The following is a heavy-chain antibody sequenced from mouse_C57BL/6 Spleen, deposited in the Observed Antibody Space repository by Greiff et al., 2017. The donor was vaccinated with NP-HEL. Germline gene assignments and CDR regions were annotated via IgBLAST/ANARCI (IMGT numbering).Heavy chain of an antibody. D-gene: IGHD2-1*01. CDR1: GYTFTSYW. J-gene: IGHJ1*03. CDR2: IYPGNSDT. CDR3: TNDCNYVDPRYFDV. Sequence: VQLQQSGTVLARPGASVKMSCKTSGYTFTSYWTHWVKQRPGQGLEWIGAIYPGNSDTSYNQKFKGKAKLTAVTSASTAYMELSSLTNEDSAVYYWTNDCNYVDPRYFDVWGTGTTVTVSS. V-gene: IGHV1-5*01.